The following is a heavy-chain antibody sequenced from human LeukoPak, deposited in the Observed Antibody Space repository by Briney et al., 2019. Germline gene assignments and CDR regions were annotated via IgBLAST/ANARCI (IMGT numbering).Heavy chain of an antibody. CDR1: GFTFSSYA. CDR2: ISGSGGST. J-gene: IGHJ4*02. Sequence: PGGSLRLSCAASGFTFSSYAMSWVRQAPGKGPEWVSAISGSGGSTYYADSVKGRFTISRDNSKNSLYLQVNSLRAEDTAVYYCARAGQSDYWGQGTLVTVSS. CDR3: ARAGQSDY. V-gene: IGHV3-23*01.